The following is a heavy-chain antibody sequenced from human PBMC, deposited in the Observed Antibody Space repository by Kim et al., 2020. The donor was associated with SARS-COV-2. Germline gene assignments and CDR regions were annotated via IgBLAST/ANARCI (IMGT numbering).Heavy chain of an antibody. V-gene: IGHV3-48*02. J-gene: IGHJ4*02. CDR3: AREVAGMTGADY. Sequence: ANTVKGRFTISSDKAKNSLYLQMNSLRDEATAVYYCAREVAGMTGADYWGQGILVAVSS. D-gene: IGHD6-19*01.